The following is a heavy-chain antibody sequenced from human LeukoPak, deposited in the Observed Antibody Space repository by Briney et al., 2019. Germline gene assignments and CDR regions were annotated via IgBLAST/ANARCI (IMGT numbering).Heavy chain of an antibody. J-gene: IGHJ5*02. CDR3: ARDYCTRGGDCYKEDLFDP. CDR1: GYTFGIYG. V-gene: IGHV1-18*01. CDR2: ISPYDGDT. D-gene: IGHD2-21*02. Sequence: ASVKVSCKASGYTFGIYGISWVRQAPGQGLEWMAWISPYDGDTNYAHKFEGRVTMTTETSTNTAYMELRSLRSDDTAIYYCARDYCTRGGDCYKEDLFDPWGQGTLVTVSA.